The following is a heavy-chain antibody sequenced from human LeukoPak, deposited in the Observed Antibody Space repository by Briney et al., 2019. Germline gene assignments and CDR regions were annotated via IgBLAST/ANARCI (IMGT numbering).Heavy chain of an antibody. Sequence: PGGSLRLSCVVSVLTFRSYAMHWVRQAPEKGLEWVATITYDGKNQYYSDSVKGRFTISRDNSNNTLYLQMNTLRIEDTSVYFCASPARRITVFGVPFDYWGQGALVIVSS. V-gene: IGHV3-30*03. CDR1: VLTFRSYA. D-gene: IGHD3-10*02. CDR3: ASPARRITVFGVPFDY. J-gene: IGHJ4*02. CDR2: ITYDGKNQ.